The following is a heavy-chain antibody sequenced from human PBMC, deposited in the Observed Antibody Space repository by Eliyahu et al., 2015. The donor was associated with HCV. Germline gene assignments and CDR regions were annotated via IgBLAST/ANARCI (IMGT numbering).Heavy chain of an antibody. J-gene: IGHJ6*02. D-gene: IGHD2-2*01. CDR2: IWYDGSNK. V-gene: IGHV3-33*01. CDR1: GFTFSSYG. Sequence: RLSCAASGFTFSSYGMHWVRQAPGKGLEWVAVIWYDGSNKYYADSVKGRFTISRDNSKNTLYLQMNSLRAEDTAVYYCARDRDIVVVPADYYYGMDVWGQGTTVTVSS. CDR3: ARDRDIVVVPADYYYGMDV.